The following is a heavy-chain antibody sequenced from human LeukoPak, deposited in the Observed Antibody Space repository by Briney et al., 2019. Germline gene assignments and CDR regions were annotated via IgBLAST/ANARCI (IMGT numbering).Heavy chain of an antibody. CDR2: IYYSGST. J-gene: IGHJ4*02. D-gene: IGHD4-11*01. CDR1: GGSMSNYY. Sequence: SETLSLTCTVSGGSMSNYYWSWIRQPPGKGLEWIGYIYYSGSTNYNPSLKSRVTISIDTSKNQLSLKLSSVTAADTAVYYCARLIKYSNYYFDYWGQGTLVTVSS. V-gene: IGHV4-59*08. CDR3: ARLIKYSNYYFDY.